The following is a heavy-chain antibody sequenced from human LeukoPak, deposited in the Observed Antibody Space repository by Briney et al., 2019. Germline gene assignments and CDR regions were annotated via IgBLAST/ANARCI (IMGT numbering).Heavy chain of an antibody. J-gene: IGHJ3*02. CDR2: ISAYNGST. D-gene: IGHD2-15*01. Sequence: GASVKVSCKASGYTFTSYGISWVRQAPGQGLEWMGWISAYNGSTNYAQKLQGRVTMTTDTPTSTAYMELRSLRSDDTAVYYCARSRSGGTSRDAFDIWGQGTMVTVSS. CDR1: GYTFTSYG. CDR3: ARSRSGGTSRDAFDI. V-gene: IGHV1-18*01.